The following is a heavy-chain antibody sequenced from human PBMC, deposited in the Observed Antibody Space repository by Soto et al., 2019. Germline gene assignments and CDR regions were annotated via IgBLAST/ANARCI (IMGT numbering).Heavy chain of an antibody. J-gene: IGHJ5*02. CDR1: GFTFSSYA. D-gene: IGHD2-21*02. V-gene: IGHV3-23*01. CDR2: ISGSGDST. Sequence: EVQLLESGGGLVQPGGSLRLSCAASGFTFSSYAMSWVRQAPGKGLEWVSVISGSGDSTYYADSVKGRFTISRDNSKNTLYLQMHSLRAEDTAVYYCANTAFVVMTAKGWFDPWGQGTLVTVSS. CDR3: ANTAFVVMTAKGWFDP.